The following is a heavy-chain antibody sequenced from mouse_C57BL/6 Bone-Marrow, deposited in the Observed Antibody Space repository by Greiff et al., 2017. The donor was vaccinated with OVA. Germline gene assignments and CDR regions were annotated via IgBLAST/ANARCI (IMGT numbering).Heavy chain of an antibody. CDR2: IRSKSNNYAT. D-gene: IGHD1-1*01. V-gene: IGHV10-1*01. CDR1: GFSFNTYA. CDR3: VRSYYYGSSYFDV. J-gene: IGHJ1*03. Sequence: EVQRVESGGGLVQPKGSLKLSCAASGFSFNTYAMNWVRQAPGKGLEWVARIRSKSNNYATYYADSVKDRFTISRDDSESMLYLQMNNLKTEDTAMYYCVRSYYYGSSYFDVWGTGTTVTVSS.